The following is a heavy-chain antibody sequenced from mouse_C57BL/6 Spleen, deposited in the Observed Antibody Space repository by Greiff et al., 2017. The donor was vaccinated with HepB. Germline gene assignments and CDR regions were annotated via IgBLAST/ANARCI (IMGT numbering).Heavy chain of an antibody. CDR1: GYTFTSYW. CDR3: ARGGYGNYRYFDV. D-gene: IGHD2-10*02. CDR2: INPSNGGT. J-gene: IGHJ1*03. V-gene: IGHV1-53*01. Sequence: QVQLQQPGTELVKPGASVKLSCKASGYTFTSYWMHWVKQRPGQGLEWIGNINPSNGGTNYNEKFKSKATLTVDKSSSTAYMQLSSLTSEDSAVYSGARGGYGNYRYFDVWGTGTTVTVSS.